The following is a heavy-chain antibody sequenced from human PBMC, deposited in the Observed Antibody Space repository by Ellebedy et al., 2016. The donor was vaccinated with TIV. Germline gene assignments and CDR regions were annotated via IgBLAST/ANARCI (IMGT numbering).Heavy chain of an antibody. CDR2: IHYSGST. V-gene: IGHV4-31*03. CDR1: GDSMNTGDYY. J-gene: IGHJ4*02. Sequence: LRLSXTVSGDSMNTGDYYWSWIRQHPGKGLEWIGYIHYSGSTYYNPSLKSRVIVSVDTSKSQFSLNLTSVTAADTAVYYCARRLVAQRYYFDPWGQGTLVTVSS. CDR3: ARRLVAQRYYFDP. D-gene: IGHD3-9*01.